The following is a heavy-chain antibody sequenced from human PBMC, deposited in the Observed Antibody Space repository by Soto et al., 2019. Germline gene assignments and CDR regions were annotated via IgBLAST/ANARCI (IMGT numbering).Heavy chain of an antibody. J-gene: IGHJ6*02. V-gene: IGHV1-3*01. CDR2: INVGNGDT. CDR1: GYAFTINP. CDR3: ARDQGMLIFGGLMTKVRYYSGMDV. D-gene: IGHD3-16*01. Sequence: QAQLVQSGAEVKKPGASVKVSCKASGYAFTINPIQWVRQAPGQSLEWVGWINVGNGDTRYSQKFQGRVTITRDTAASTVYMELSSLRSEDTAVYYCARDQGMLIFGGLMTKVRYYSGMDVWGQGTTVTVS.